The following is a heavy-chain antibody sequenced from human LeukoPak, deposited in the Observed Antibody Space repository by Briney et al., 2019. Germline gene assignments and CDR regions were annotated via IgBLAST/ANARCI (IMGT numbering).Heavy chain of an antibody. J-gene: IGHJ4*02. Sequence: SETLSLTCTVSGGSISSGGYYWSWIRQHPGNGLEWIGYIYYSGSTYYNPSLKSRVTISVDTSKNQFSLKLSSVTAADTAVYYCARSRDYYDSSGYPFDYWGQGTLVTVSS. CDR2: IYYSGST. CDR1: GGSISSGGYY. CDR3: ARSRDYYDSSGYPFDY. V-gene: IGHV4-31*03. D-gene: IGHD3-22*01.